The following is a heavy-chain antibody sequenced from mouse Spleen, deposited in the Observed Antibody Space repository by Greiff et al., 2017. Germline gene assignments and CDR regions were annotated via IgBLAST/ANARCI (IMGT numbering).Heavy chain of an antibody. J-gene: IGHJ3*01. Sequence: VQLQQPGPELMKPGASVKISCKATGYTFSSYWIEWVKQRPGHGLEWIGEILPGSGSTNYNEKFKGKATFTADTSSNTAYMQLSSLTSEDSAVYYCARCDYGSSSYYYAMDYWGQGTLVTVSA. V-gene: IGHV1-9*01. CDR2: ILPGSGST. CDR3: ARCDYGSSSYYYAMDY. D-gene: IGHD1-1*01. CDR1: GYTFSSYW.